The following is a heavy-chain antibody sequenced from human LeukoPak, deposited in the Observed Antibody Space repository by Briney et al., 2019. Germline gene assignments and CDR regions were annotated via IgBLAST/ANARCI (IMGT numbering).Heavy chain of an antibody. Sequence: GRSLRLSCTASGFTFSDYAMSWIRQAPGKGLEWVGFIRSKAYGETADYAASVKGRFTISRDDSKAIAYLQMNSLKTEDTAVYHCTRDRGDYNLYDYWGQGTLVTVSS. CDR1: GFTFSDYA. CDR2: IRSKAYGETA. D-gene: IGHD4-11*01. V-gene: IGHV3-49*03. CDR3: TRDRGDYNLYDY. J-gene: IGHJ4*02.